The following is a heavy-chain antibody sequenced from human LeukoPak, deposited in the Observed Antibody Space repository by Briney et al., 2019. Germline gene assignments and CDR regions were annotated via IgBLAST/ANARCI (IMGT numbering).Heavy chain of an antibody. J-gene: IGHJ4*02. CDR1: GFTFSNAW. CDR2: IKSKTDGGTT. V-gene: IGHV3-15*01. Sequence: GGSLRLSSAASGFTFSNAWMNWVRQAPGKGREWVGLIKSKTDGGTTDYAAPVKGRFTISRDDSKNALFLQMNSLKTEDTAVYYCTTVGCSSTSCYVDYWGEGTLVTVSS. CDR3: TTVGCSSTSCYVDY. D-gene: IGHD2-2*01.